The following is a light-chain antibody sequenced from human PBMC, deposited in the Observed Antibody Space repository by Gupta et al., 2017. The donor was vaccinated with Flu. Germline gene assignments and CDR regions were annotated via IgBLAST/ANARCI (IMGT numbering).Light chain of an antibody. Sequence: EIVLTQSPGTLSLSPGERATLSCRASQSVSSSYLAWYQQKPGQAPRLIIYGASSRATGITDRFSGSGYEKDFTLTSSRREHEDFAVYYVQQDCSSLTFGQGTRMDIK. CDR3: QQDCSSLT. J-gene: IGKJ5*01. V-gene: IGKV3-20*01. CDR1: QSVSSSY. CDR2: GAS.